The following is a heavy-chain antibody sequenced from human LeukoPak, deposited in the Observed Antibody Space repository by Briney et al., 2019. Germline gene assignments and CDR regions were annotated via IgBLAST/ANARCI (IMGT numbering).Heavy chain of an antibody. J-gene: IGHJ5*02. D-gene: IGHD3-3*01. CDR2: IYYGGST. CDR3: ARGAPYYDFWSGYSPFGWFDL. V-gene: IGHV4-59*01. CDR1: GGSISSYY. Sequence: PSETLSLTCTVSGGSISSYYWSWIRQPPGKGLEWIGYIYYGGSTNYNPSLKSRVTISVDTSKNQFSLKLSSVTAADTAVYYCARGAPYYDFWSGYSPFGWFDLWGQGTLVTVSS.